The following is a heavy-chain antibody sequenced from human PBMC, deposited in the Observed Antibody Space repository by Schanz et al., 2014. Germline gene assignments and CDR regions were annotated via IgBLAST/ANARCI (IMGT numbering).Heavy chain of an antibody. J-gene: IGHJ4*02. CDR3: ASQRYCSAGVCYYFDS. V-gene: IGHV3-9*01. Sequence: EVPLLESGGGLLQPGGSLTLSCSGSGFTFDDYAMHWVRQAPGKGLEWVSGISWNSGSIGYADSVKGRFTISRDDAKNSLYLQINSLRAEDTAVYYCASQRYCSAGVCYYFDSWGQGTLVTVSS. CDR1: GFTFDDYA. CDR2: ISWNSGSI. D-gene: IGHD2-15*01.